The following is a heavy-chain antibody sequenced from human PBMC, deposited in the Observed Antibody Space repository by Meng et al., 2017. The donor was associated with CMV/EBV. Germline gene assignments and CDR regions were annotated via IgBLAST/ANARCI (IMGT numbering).Heavy chain of an antibody. CDR1: GFTFTSAA. D-gene: IGHD2-2*01. CDR2: IVVGSGNT. Sequence: SVKVSCKASGFTFTSAAVQWVRQARGQRLEWIGWIVVGSGNTNYAQKFQERVTITRDMSTSTAYMELSSLRSEDTAVYYCAADIVVVPAATSGDYWGQGTLVTVSS. J-gene: IGHJ4*02. CDR3: AADIVVVPAATSGDY. V-gene: IGHV1-58*01.